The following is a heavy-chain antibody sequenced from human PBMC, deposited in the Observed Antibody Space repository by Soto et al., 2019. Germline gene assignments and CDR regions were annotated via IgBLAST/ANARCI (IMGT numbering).Heavy chain of an antibody. J-gene: IGHJ4*02. CDR3: ARRGYSYGPHFDY. Sequence: PSETLSLTCTVSGGSISSSSYYWGWIRQPPGKGLEWIGSIYYSGSTYYNPSLKSRVTISVDTSKNQFSLKLSSVTAADTAVYYCARRGYSYGPHFDYWCQGTLVTVSS. CDR2: IYYSGST. V-gene: IGHV4-39*01. D-gene: IGHD5-18*01. CDR1: GGSISSSSYY.